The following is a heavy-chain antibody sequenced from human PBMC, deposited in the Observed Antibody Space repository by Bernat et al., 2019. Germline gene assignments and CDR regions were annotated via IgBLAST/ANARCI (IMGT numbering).Heavy chain of an antibody. D-gene: IGHD2-15*01. V-gene: IGHV1-3*01. J-gene: IGHJ4*02. CDR2: INAGNGNT. Sequence: QVQLVQSGAEVKKPGASVKVSCKASGYTFTSYGMHWVRQAPGQRLEWMGWINAGNGNTNYSQKLQGRVTITTDTSASTAYMELRSLRSDDTAVYYCARALPVATPSGDWGQGTLVTVSS. CDR3: ARALPVATPSGD. CDR1: GYTFTSYG.